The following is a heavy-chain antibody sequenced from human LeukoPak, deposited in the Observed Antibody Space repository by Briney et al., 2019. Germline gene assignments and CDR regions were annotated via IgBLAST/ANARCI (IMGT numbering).Heavy chain of an antibody. CDR3: AKDRAYCSGGSCNYFDY. J-gene: IGHJ4*02. D-gene: IGHD2-15*01. V-gene: IGHV3-30*18. CDR2: ISDDGTNK. Sequence: GGSLRLSCAASGVTFSNFGMHWVRQAPGKGLEWVALISDDGTNKYYADSVKGRFTISRDNSKNTLYLQMNSLRAEDTAVYYCAKDRAYCSGGSCNYFDYWGQGALVTVSS. CDR1: GVTFSNFG.